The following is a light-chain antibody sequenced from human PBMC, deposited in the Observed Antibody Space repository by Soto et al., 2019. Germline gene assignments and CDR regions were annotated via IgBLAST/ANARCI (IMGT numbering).Light chain of an antibody. Sequence: DIQMTQSPSTLSASVGDRVTITCRASQSISSWLAWYQQKPGKAPKLLIYKASSLESGVPSRFSGSGSGTEFTLTISSLQPVDLAPYYGQQYNSYLYIFGQGTKREIK. V-gene: IGKV1-5*03. CDR1: QSISSW. J-gene: IGKJ2*01. CDR3: QQYNSYLYI. CDR2: KAS.